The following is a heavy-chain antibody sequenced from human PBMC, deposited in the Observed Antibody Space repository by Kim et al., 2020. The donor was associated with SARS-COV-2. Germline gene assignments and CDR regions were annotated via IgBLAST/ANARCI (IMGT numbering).Heavy chain of an antibody. CDR3: ARHHILGYGCSSTSCTEGDGNWFDP. CDR1: GGSISSSSYY. J-gene: IGHJ5*02. D-gene: IGHD2-2*01. V-gene: IGHV4-39*01. CDR2: IYYSGST. Sequence: SETLSLTCTVSGGSISSSSYYWGWIRQPPGKGLEWIGSIYYSGSTYYNPSLKSRVTISVDTSKNQFSLKLSSVTAADTAVYYCARHHILGYGCSSTSCTEGDGNWFDPWGQGTLVTVSS.